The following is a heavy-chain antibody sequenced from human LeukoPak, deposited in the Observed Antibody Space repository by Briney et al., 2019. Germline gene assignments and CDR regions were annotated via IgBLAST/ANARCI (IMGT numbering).Heavy chain of an antibody. J-gene: IGHJ5*02. V-gene: IGHV4-4*07. Sequence: SGTLSLTCTVSGGSISSYYWSWIRQPAGKGLEWIVRIYTSGSTNYNPSLESRVTMSVDTSKNQFSLKLSSVTAADTAVYYCARDWESLTGYFSVNWFDPWGQGTLVTVSS. CDR3: ARDWESLTGYFSVNWFDP. CDR1: GGSISSYY. CDR2: IYTSGST. D-gene: IGHD3-9*01.